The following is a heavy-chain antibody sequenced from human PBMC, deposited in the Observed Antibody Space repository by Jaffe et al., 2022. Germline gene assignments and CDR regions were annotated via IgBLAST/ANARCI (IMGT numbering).Heavy chain of an antibody. CDR3: AKGGRYYPDY. CDR1: GYTFTTSY. J-gene: IGHJ4*02. D-gene: IGHD3-22*01. V-gene: IGHV1-46*01. CDR2: INLNSGGT. Sequence: QVQLVQSGAEVKMPGASVKVSCKASGYTFTTSYMHWVRQAPGQGLEWMGVINLNSGGTQFAQRFQGRVTLTRDTSTSTVYMGVNSLRSEDTAVYYCAKGGRYYPDYWGQGTLVTVSS.